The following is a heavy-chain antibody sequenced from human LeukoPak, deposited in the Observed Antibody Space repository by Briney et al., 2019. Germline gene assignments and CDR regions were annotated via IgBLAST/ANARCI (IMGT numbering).Heavy chain of an antibody. CDR1: GFTFSSYG. CDR2: IWYDGSNK. CDR3: ARDSSPYSSSWYNWFDP. J-gene: IGHJ5*02. Sequence: PGGSLRLSCAASGFTFSSYGMHWVRQAPGKGLEWVAVIWYDGSNKYYADSVKGRFTISRDNSKNTLYLQMNSLRAEDTAVYYCARDSSPYSSSWYNWFDPWGQGTLVTVSS. V-gene: IGHV3-33*01. D-gene: IGHD6-13*01.